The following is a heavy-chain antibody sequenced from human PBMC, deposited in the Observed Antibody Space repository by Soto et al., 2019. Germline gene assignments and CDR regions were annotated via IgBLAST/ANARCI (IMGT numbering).Heavy chain of an antibody. V-gene: IGHV3-11*01. Sequence: QVQLVESGGGLVKPGGSLRLSCAASGFTFSDYYMSWIRQAPGKGLEWVSYISSSGSTIYYADSVKGRFTISRENAKNSMYLPMNSLRAEDTAVDYCARDLSRLPGVHMDVWGKGTTVTVSS. CDR2: ISSSGSTI. J-gene: IGHJ6*03. CDR3: ARDLSRLPGVHMDV. D-gene: IGHD4-17*01. CDR1: GFTFSDYY.